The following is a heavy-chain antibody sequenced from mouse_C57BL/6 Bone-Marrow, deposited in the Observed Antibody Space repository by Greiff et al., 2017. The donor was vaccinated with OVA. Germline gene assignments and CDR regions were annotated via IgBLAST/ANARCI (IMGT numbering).Heavy chain of an antibody. CDR1: GISITTGNYR. V-gene: IGHV3-5*01. CDR2: IYYSGNI. J-gene: IGHJ2*01. CDR3: AREGDYGSSLDY. D-gene: IGHD1-1*01. Sequence: EVQLQESGPGLVKPSQTVFLTCTVTGISITTGNYRWSWIRQFPGNKLEWIGYIYYSGNITYNPSLTSRTTITRDTPKNQFFLEMNSLTAEDTATYYCAREGDYGSSLDYWGQGTTLTVSS.